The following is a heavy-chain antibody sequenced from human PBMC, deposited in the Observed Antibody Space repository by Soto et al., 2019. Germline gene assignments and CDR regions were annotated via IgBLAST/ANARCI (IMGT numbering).Heavy chain of an antibody. Sequence: QVQLQESGPGLVEPSGTLSLTCAVSLVSISSGNWWSWVRQPPGRGLEYIGEISHSGTTNYNPSLESRLTLSVDASKNQFSLKLTSVTAADTAVYYCAPKTVPPPGNYWGQGTLVIVSS. V-gene: IGHV4-4*02. J-gene: IGHJ4*02. D-gene: IGHD1-1*01. CDR2: ISHSGTT. CDR1: LVSISSGNW. CDR3: APKTVPPPGNY.